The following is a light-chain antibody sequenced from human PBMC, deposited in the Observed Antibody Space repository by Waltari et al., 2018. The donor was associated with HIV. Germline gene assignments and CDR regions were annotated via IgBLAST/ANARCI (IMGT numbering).Light chain of an antibody. CDR3: QQYNNWPPGT. CDR1: QSVSSN. CDR2: DAS. Sequence: LSLSPGERATLSCRASQSVSSNLAWYQQKPGQAPRLLIYDASTRATGIPARFSGSGSGTYFTLTISSLQSEDFAVYYCQQYNNWPPGTFGQGAKLEIK. V-gene: IGKV3-15*01. J-gene: IGKJ2*01.